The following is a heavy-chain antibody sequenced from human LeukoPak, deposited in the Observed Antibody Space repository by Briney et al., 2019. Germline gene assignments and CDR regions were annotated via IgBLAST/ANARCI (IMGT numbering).Heavy chain of an antibody. D-gene: IGHD5-18*01. J-gene: IGHJ3*02. V-gene: IGHV1-24*01. CDR2: FDPEDGET. CDR3: ATWIQLTDVFHI. CDR1: GHTLTELS. Sequence: ASVRVSCKVSGHTLTELSLHWVRQTPGKGLEWMGGFDPEDGETIYAQKFQGRVTMTEDTYTDTAYMELSSLRSEDTAVYYCATWIQLTDVFHIWGQGTMVTVSS.